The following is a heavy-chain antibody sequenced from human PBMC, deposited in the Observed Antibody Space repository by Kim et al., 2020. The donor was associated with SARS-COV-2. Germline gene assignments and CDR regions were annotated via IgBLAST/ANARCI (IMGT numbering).Heavy chain of an antibody. CDR3: ARDKTPTYYYGSGTNGFDP. J-gene: IGHJ5*02. CDR2: INTNTGNP. Sequence: ASVKVSCKASGYTFTSYAMNWVRQAPGQGLEWMGWINTNTGNPTYAQGFTGRFVFSLDTSVSTAYLQISSLKAEDTAVYYCARDKTPTYYYGSGTNGFDPWGQGTLVTVSS. V-gene: IGHV7-4-1*02. D-gene: IGHD3-10*01. CDR1: GYTFTSYA.